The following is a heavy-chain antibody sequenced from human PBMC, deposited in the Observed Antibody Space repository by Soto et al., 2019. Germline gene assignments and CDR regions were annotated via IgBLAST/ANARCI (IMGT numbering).Heavy chain of an antibody. CDR1: GYTFTSYD. V-gene: IGHV1-8*01. D-gene: IGHD3-22*01. Sequence: QVQLVKSGAEVNKPGASVKVSCKASGYTFTSYDINWVRQATGQGLEWMGWMNPNSGNTGYAQKFQGRVTMTRNTSISKAYMELSSLRSEDTAVYYCARAVHYYYDSSGYYYGVFYFDYWGQGTLVTVSS. CDR3: ARAVHYYYDSSGYYYGVFYFDY. CDR2: MNPNSGNT. J-gene: IGHJ4*02.